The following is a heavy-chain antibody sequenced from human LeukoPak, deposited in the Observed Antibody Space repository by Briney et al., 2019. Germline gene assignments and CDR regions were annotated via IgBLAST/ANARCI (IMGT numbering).Heavy chain of an antibody. V-gene: IGHV4-30-4*01. J-gene: IGHJ4*02. D-gene: IGHD4-17*01. CDR1: GGSTSSGDYY. CDR3: ARGYGDYAADY. CDR2: IYYSGST. Sequence: SETLSLTCTVSGGSTSSGDYYWSWIRQPPGKGLEWIGYIYYSGSTYYNPSLKSRVTISVDTSKNQFSLKLSSVTAADTAVYYCARGYGDYAADYWGQGTLVTVSS.